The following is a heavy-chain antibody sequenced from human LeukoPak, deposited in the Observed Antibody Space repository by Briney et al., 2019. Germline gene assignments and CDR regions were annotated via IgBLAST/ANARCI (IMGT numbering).Heavy chain of an antibody. J-gene: IGHJ4*02. D-gene: IGHD3-3*01. V-gene: IGHV3-48*01. Sequence: GGSLRLSCAASGFTFSSYSMNWVRQAPGKGLEWVSYISSSSSTIYYADSVKGRFTISRDNAKNSLYLQMNSLRAEDTAVYHCARGGIGHYDFWSGHDYWGQGTLVTVSS. CDR1: GFTFSSYS. CDR3: ARGGIGHYDFWSGHDY. CDR2: ISSSSSTI.